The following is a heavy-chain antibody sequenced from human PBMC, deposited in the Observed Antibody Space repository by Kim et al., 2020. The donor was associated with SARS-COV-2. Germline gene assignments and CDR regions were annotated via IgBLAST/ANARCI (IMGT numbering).Heavy chain of an antibody. J-gene: IGHJ4*02. Sequence: PTLKRRGTISVDTAKNQFSLKLSSVTAADTAVYYCARGGVYSGYDYYFDYWGQGTLVTVSS. V-gene: IGHV4-59*09. CDR3: ARGGVYSGYDYYFDY. D-gene: IGHD5-12*01.